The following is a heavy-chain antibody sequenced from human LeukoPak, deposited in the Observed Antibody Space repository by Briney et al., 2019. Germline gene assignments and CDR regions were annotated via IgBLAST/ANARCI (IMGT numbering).Heavy chain of an antibody. D-gene: IGHD6-19*01. V-gene: IGHV1-18*01. Sequence: ASVKVSCKASGYTFTSYGISWVRQAPGQGLEWMGWISAYNGNTNYAQKLQGRVTMTTDTSTSTAYMELRGLRSDDTAVYYCAKGYSSGRYVGNWFDPWGQGTLVTVSS. CDR2: ISAYNGNT. J-gene: IGHJ5*02. CDR3: AKGYSSGRYVGNWFDP. CDR1: GYTFTSYG.